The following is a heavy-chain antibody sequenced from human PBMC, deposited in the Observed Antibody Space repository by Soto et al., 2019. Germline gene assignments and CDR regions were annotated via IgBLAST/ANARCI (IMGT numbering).Heavy chain of an antibody. V-gene: IGHV3-23*01. D-gene: IGHD3-3*01. CDR2: ISGSGGST. CDR3: AKDLRPLRITIFGVENSNAFDI. Sequence: GGSLRLSCAASGFTFSSYAMSWVRQAPGKGLEWVSAISGSGGSTYYADSVKGRFTISRDNSKNTLYLQMNSLRAEDTAVYYCAKDLRPLRITIFGVENSNAFDIWGQGTMVTVSS. J-gene: IGHJ3*02. CDR1: GFTFSSYA.